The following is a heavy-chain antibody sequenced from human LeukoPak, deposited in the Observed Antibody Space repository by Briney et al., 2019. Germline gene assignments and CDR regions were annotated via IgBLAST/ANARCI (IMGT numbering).Heavy chain of an antibody. Sequence: GGSLRLSGAASGFTYSSYWMSWVRQAPGKGLEWVANIKQDGSEKYYVDSVKGRFTISRDNAKNSLYLQMNSLRAEDTAVYYCARGTYYYDSSGYSLFDYWGQGTLVTVSS. J-gene: IGHJ4*02. CDR3: ARGTYYYDSSGYSLFDY. CDR1: GFTYSSYW. CDR2: IKQDGSEK. D-gene: IGHD3-22*01. V-gene: IGHV3-7*01.